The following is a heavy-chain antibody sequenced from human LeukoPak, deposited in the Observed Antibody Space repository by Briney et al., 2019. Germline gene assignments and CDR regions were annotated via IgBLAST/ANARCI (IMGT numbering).Heavy chain of an antibody. J-gene: IGHJ4*02. CDR2: ISHSGST. Sequence: PSETLSLTCSVSYSSFSSDYFWGWIRQPPGKGLEWIGSISHSGSTYYNPSLKSRVTISVDTSKNQFSLKLSSVTAADTAVYYCARHPNAAVVQIDYWGQGTLVTVSS. CDR3: ARHPNAAVVQIDY. CDR1: YSSFSSDYF. D-gene: IGHD2-15*01. V-gene: IGHV4-38-2*01.